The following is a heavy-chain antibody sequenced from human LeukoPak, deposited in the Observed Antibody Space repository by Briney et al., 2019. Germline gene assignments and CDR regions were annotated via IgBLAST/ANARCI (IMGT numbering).Heavy chain of an antibody. D-gene: IGHD3-3*01. CDR1: GFTFSSYG. Sequence: GRSLRLSCAASGFTFSSYGMHWVRQAPGKGLEWVAVIWYDGSNKYYADSVKGRFTISRDNSKNTLYLQMNSLRAEDTAVYYCAKDGQRFLDWLFRSSWFDPWGQGTLVTVSS. CDR2: IWYDGSNK. V-gene: IGHV3-33*06. J-gene: IGHJ5*02. CDR3: AKDGQRFLDWLFRSSWFDP.